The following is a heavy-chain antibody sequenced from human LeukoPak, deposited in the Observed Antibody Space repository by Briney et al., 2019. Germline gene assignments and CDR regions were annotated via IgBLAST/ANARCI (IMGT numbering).Heavy chain of an antibody. V-gene: IGHV2-70*04. CDR3: ARQDTAMVMDY. CDR2: IDWDDDK. J-gene: IGHJ4*02. D-gene: IGHD5-18*01. CDR1: GFSLSTSGMR. Sequence: SGPTLVNPTQTLTLTCTFSGFSLSTSGMRVSWIRQPPGKALEWLARIDWDDDKFYSTSLKTRLTIFKDTSKNQVVLTMTNMDPVDTATYYCARQDTAMVMDYWGQGTLVTVSS.